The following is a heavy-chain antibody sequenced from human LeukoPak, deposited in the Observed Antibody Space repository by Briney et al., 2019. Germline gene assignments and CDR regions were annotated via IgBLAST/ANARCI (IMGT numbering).Heavy chain of an antibody. CDR1: GYTFTGYY. V-gene: IGHV1-2*02. CDR3: AREGIVVVPAAMRGWFDP. J-gene: IGHJ5*02. D-gene: IGHD2-2*01. CDR2: INPNSGGT. Sequence: ASVKVSCKSSGYTFTGYYMHWVRQAPGQGLEWMGRINPNSGGTNYAQKFQGRVTMTRDTSISTAYMELSRLRSDDTAVYYCAREGIVVVPAAMRGWFDPWGQGTLVTVSS.